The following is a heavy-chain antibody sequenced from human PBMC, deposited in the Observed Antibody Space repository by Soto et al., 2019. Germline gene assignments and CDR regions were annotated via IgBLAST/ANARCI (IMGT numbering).Heavy chain of an antibody. J-gene: IGHJ4*02. CDR3: ARDPVYDFWSGYSNNLDY. D-gene: IGHD3-3*01. CDR1: GFTFSSYW. V-gene: IGHV3-74*01. CDR2: INSDGSST. Sequence: GGSLRLSCAASGFTFSSYWMHWVRQAPGKGLVWVSRINSDGSSTSYADSVKGRFTISRDNAKNTLYLQMNSLRAEDTAVYYCARDPVYDFWSGYSNNLDYWGQGTLVTVPS.